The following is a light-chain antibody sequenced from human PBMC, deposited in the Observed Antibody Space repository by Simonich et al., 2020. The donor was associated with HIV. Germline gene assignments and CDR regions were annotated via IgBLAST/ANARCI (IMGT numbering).Light chain of an antibody. V-gene: IGKV1-39*01. CDR1: QNISSY. J-gene: IGKJ4*01. Sequence: DIQMTQSPSSLSASVGDRVTITCRASQNISSYLNWYQQKPGKAPKLLIYTASSLQSGVPSRFSGSGSGTDFTLTISSLQPEDFATYYCQQSYNTPLTFGGGTKVEIK. CDR2: TAS. CDR3: QQSYNTPLT.